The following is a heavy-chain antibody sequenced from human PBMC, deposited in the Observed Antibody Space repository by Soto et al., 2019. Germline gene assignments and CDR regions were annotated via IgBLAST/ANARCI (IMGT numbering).Heavy chain of an antibody. CDR3: ARQDSSGWYLFGY. CDR1: GYRFTGYS. D-gene: IGHD6-19*01. Sequence: GESLKICCKGSGYRFTGYSSGWVRQTPGKGLEWMGIIYPGDSDTRYSPSFQGQVTISADKSISTAYLQWSSLKDSDTAMYYRARQDSSGWYLFGYWGQGTLVTVSS. V-gene: IGHV5-51*01. J-gene: IGHJ4*02. CDR2: IYPGDSDT.